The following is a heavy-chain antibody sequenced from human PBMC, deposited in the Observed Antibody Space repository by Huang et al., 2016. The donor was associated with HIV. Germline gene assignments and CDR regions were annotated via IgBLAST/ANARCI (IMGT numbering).Heavy chain of an antibody. J-gene: IGHJ5*02. CDR1: GFIFRNYG. V-gene: IGHV3-30*18. CDR2: VSFDSINQ. Sequence: GSGGGVVQPGRSLTLSCVASGFIFRNYGMHWVRQAPGKGLEWVAGVSFDSINQYYIGSVKGRFTISRDNSRNRVYEQMNRLTRDDTAVYYWAKSARNGGTPGDQWGEGTLVTVSS. CDR3: AKSARNGGTPGDQ. D-gene: IGHD3-16*01.